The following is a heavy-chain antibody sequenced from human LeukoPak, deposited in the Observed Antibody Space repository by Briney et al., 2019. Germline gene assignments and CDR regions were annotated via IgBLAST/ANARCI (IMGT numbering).Heavy chain of an antibody. J-gene: IGHJ4*02. Sequence: SETLSLTCTVSGGSISGYYWSWLRQPPGKGLEWIGEINHSGSTNYNPSLKSRVTISVDTSKNQFSLKLSSVTAADTAVYYCARGWGANCDYWGQGILVTVSS. CDR1: GGSISGYY. CDR3: ARGWGANCDY. CDR2: INHSGST. D-gene: IGHD1-26*01. V-gene: IGHV4-34*01.